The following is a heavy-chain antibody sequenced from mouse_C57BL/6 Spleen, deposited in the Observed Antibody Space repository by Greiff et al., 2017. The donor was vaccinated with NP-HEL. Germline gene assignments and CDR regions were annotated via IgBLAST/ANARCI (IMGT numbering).Heavy chain of an antibody. CDR3: ARTHER. CDR1: GYTFNSYT. Sequence: VQLQQSGAELARPGASVKMSCKASGYTFNSYTMHWVKQRPGQGLEWIGYINPSSGYTKYNQKFKDKATLTADTSSSTAYMQLSRLTSEDSAVYYCARTHERWGQGTTLTVSS. CDR2: INPSSGYT. V-gene: IGHV1-4*01. J-gene: IGHJ2*01.